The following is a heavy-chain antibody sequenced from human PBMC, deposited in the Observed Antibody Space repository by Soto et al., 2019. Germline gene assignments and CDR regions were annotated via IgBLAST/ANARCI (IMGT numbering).Heavy chain of an antibody. Sequence: ASVKVSFKASGGTFSSYRINWVRQAPGQGLEWVGGIVPIYRTADYAQKFQGRVTITADESARTAYMELRSLKSQDTAVYYCARDSGAKLSSSWGQGTLVTVS. CDR1: GGTFSSYR. D-gene: IGHD6-13*01. CDR2: IVPIYRTA. J-gene: IGHJ4*02. V-gene: IGHV1-69*13. CDR3: ARDSGAKLSSS.